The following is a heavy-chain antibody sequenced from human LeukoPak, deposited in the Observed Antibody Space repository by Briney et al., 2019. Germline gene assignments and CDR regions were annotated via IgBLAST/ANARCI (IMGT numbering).Heavy chain of an antibody. CDR3: ARVSSGYSYGSTDY. CDR1: GGSISSYY. Sequence: PSETLSLTCTVSGGSISSYYWSWTRQPAGKGLEWIGRIYTSGSTNYNPSLKSRVTMSVDTSKNQFSLKLSSVTAADTAVYYCARVSSGYSYGSTDYWGQGTLVTVSS. J-gene: IGHJ4*02. CDR2: IYTSGST. V-gene: IGHV4-4*07. D-gene: IGHD5-18*01.